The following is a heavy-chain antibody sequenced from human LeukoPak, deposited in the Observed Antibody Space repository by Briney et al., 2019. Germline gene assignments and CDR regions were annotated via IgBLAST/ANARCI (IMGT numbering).Heavy chain of an antibody. CDR1: GGTSSSYA. V-gene: IGHV1-69*04. J-gene: IGHJ4*02. CDR3: ARGTYYYDSSGYHTGY. Sequence: SVKVSCKASGGTSSSYAISWVRQAPGQGLEWMGRIIPILGIANYAQKFQGRVTITADKSTSTAYMELSSLRSEDTAVYYCARGTYYYDSSGYHTGYWGQGTLVTVSA. D-gene: IGHD3-22*01. CDR2: IIPILGIA.